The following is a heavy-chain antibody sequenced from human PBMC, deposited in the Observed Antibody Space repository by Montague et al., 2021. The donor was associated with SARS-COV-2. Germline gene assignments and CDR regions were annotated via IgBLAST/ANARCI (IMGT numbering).Heavy chain of an antibody. J-gene: IGHJ4*02. V-gene: IGHV4-59*08. CDR1: GDSVSRSY. CDR2: IYYYGSV. D-gene: IGHD3-10*01. Sequence: SEILSLTCTVAGDSVSRSYWNWIRQSPGKGLEWIGNIYYYGSVNYNPSLKSRLSISLDTSKNRLSLTLTSVTAADTATYYCARQITMVREPFDSWGQGTLVLVSS. CDR3: ARQITMVREPFDS.